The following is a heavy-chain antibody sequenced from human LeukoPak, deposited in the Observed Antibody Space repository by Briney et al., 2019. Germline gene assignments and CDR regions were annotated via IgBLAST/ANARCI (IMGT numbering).Heavy chain of an antibody. CDR2: INAGNGNT. D-gene: IGHD2-2*01. V-gene: IGHV1-3*01. Sequence: ASVKVSCKASGCTFTSYAMHWVRQAPGQRLEWMGWINAGNGNTKYSQKFQGRVTITRDTSASTAYMELSSLRSEDTAVYYCARDRCSSTSCSIDYWGQGTLVTVSS. CDR1: GCTFTSYA. J-gene: IGHJ4*02. CDR3: ARDRCSSTSCSIDY.